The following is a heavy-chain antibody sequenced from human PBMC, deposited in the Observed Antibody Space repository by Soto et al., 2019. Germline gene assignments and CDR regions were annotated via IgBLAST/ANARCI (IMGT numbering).Heavy chain of an antibody. CDR3: AKDRGWELDAFDI. CDR1: GFTFDDYA. CDR2: MSWNSGSI. J-gene: IGHJ3*02. D-gene: IGHD1-26*01. V-gene: IGHV3-9*01. Sequence: EVQLVESGGGLVQPGRSLRLSCAASGFTFDDYAMHWVRQAPGKGLEWVSGMSWNSGSIGYADSVKGRFTISRDNAKNSLYLQMNSLRAEDTALYYCAKDRGWELDAFDIWGQGTMVTVSS.